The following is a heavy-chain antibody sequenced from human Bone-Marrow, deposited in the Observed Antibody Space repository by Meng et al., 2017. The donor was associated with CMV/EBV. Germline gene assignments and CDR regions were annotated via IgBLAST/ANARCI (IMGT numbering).Heavy chain of an antibody. D-gene: IGHD1-1*01. CDR3: GRPNPLENYYYGMDV. Sequence: GESLKISCKGSGYDFTSYWIAWVRQMPGKGLEWMGMIFPGDSDTRYSPSLQGQVTISADKSTTTAYLQWSSLKASDTAMYYCGRPNPLENYYYGMDVWGQGTTVTVSS. CDR1: GYDFTSYW. CDR2: IFPGDSDT. V-gene: IGHV5-51*01. J-gene: IGHJ6*02.